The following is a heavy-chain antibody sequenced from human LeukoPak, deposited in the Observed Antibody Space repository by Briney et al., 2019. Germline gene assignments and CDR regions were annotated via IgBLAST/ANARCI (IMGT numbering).Heavy chain of an antibody. D-gene: IGHD3-22*01. CDR3: ARHGEYYYDSSGYYTRAYYFDY. CDR1: GGSFSGYY. V-gene: IGHV4-34*01. J-gene: IGHJ4*02. Sequence: SETLSLTCAVYGGSFSGYYWSWIRQPPGKGLEWIGEINHSGSTNYNPSLKSRVTISVDTSKNQFSLKLSSVTAADTAVYYCARHGEYYYDSSGYYTRAYYFDYWGQGTLVTVSS. CDR2: INHSGST.